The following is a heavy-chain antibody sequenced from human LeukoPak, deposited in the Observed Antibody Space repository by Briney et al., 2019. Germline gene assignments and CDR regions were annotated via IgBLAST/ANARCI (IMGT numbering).Heavy chain of an antibody. CDR3: ARLTIYDDTDY. Sequence: GGSLRLSCTGSQLIFSKYGLNWVHQSPGRGLEWISSITRSGSNIDYADSVRGRFTISRDNAKNSLFLHMNSLRVEDTAVYYCARLTIYDDTDYWGQGTLVTVSS. CDR1: QLIFSKYG. V-gene: IGHV3-48*03. D-gene: IGHD3-3*01. CDR2: ITRSGSNI. J-gene: IGHJ4*02.